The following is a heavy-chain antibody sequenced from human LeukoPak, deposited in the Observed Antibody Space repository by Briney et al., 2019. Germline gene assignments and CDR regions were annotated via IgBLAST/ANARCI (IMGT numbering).Heavy chain of an antibody. D-gene: IGHD6-19*01. CDR2: INHSGST. Sequence: PSETLSLTCAVYGGSFSGYYWSWIRQPPGKGLEWIGEINHSGSTNYNPSLKSRVTISVDTSKNQFSLKLSSVTAADTAVYYCARGGVIAVARRSWFDPWGQGTLVTVSS. CDR3: ARGGVIAVARRSWFDP. J-gene: IGHJ5*02. V-gene: IGHV4-34*01. CDR1: GGSFSGYY.